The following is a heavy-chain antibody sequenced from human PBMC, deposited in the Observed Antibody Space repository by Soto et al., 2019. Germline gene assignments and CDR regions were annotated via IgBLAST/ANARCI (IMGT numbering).Heavy chain of an antibody. CDR2: IKQDGIDQ. Sequence: GGSLRLSCAASGFTFGNFWMSWVRQAPGKGLEWVANIKQDGIDQYYVDSVKGRFTISRDDAKNSLYLQMNSLRAEDTAVYYCARSDYYYISGNHYATLLFDYWGQGTLVTVSS. J-gene: IGHJ4*02. V-gene: IGHV3-7*01. D-gene: IGHD3-10*01. CDR1: GFTFGNFW. CDR3: ARSDYYYISGNHYATLLFDY.